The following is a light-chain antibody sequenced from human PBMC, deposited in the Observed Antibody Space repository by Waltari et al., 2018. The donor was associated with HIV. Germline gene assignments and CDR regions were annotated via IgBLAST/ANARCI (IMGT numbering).Light chain of an antibody. J-gene: IGLJ1*01. V-gene: IGLV3-1*01. CDR3: QAWDSSTGLYV. Sequence: SYELTQPPSVSVSPGQTASITCSGDKLGDKYACWYQQKPGQSPVLVIYQDSKRPSGIPDRFSGSNSGNTSTLTISGTQAMDEADYYCQAWDSSTGLYVFGTGTKVTVL. CDR2: QDS. CDR1: KLGDKY.